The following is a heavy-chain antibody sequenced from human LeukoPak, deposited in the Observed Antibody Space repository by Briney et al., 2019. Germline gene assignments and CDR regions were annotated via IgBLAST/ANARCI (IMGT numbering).Heavy chain of an antibody. CDR2: ISGNGAGT. V-gene: IGHV3-23*01. D-gene: IGHD2-2*01. CDR1: GFTFSTYA. Sequence: GGSLRLSCAASGFTFSTYAMAWVRQAPGKGLEWVSAISGNGAGTQYADSVKGRFTISRDDSENTLFLQMNSLRAEDTATYYCAKCSSTCYANAFYIWGQGTMVTVSS. J-gene: IGHJ3*02. CDR3: AKCSSTCYANAFYI.